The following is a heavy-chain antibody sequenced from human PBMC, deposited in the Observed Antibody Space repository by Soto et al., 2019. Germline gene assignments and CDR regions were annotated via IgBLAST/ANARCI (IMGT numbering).Heavy chain of an antibody. Sequence: PSETLSLTCAVSGDSISSSNWWSWVRQPPGKGLEWIGEIYHSGSTNYNPSLKSRVIISVDKSKNQFSLKLSSVTAADTAVYYCARVINYYDSSGDSWFDPWGQGTLVTVSS. CDR3: ARVINYYDSSGDSWFDP. CDR1: GDSISSSNW. J-gene: IGHJ5*02. CDR2: IYHSGST. D-gene: IGHD3-22*01. V-gene: IGHV4-4*02.